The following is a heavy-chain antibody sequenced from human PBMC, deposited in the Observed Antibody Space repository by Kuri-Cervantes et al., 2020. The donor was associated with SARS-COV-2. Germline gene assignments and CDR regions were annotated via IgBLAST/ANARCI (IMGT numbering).Heavy chain of an antibody. D-gene: IGHD3-16*01. CDR2: MSYDGSNQ. V-gene: IGHV3-30-3*01. CDR3: SRDLRMGKSLDY. J-gene: IGHJ4*02. Sequence: GESLKISCAASGFTFSSYAMHWVRQAPGKGLEWVAVMSYDGSNQYYADSVKGRFTISRDDAKSSVYLQMNSLRGEETAVYYCSRDLRMGKSLDYWGQGTLVTVSS. CDR1: GFTFSSYA.